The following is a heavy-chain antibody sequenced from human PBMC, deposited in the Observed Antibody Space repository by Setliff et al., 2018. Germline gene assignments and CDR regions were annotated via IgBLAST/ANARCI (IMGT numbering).Heavy chain of an antibody. CDR2: TIPIFGTT. Sequence: SVKVSCKASGGTFSTYGISWVRQAPGQGLEWMGGTIPIFGTTDYAQKFQGRVTTITDESTSTAFMQLSSLRSEDTAVYYCVREGVDSRSSTDYRYYMDVWGKGTTVTVSS. CDR1: GGTFSTYG. D-gene: IGHD3-22*01. CDR3: VREGVDSRSSTDYRYYMDV. V-gene: IGHV1-69*05. J-gene: IGHJ6*03.